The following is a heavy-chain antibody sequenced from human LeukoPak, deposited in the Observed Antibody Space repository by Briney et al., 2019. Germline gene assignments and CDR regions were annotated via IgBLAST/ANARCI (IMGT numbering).Heavy chain of an antibody. CDR1: GFTFSSYA. J-gene: IGHJ4*02. V-gene: IGHV3-30*04. CDR3: ARDKDSGYDLQGNFDY. Sequence: GGSLRLSCAASGFTFSSYAMHWVRQAPGKGLEWVAVISYDGSNKYYADSVKGRFTISRDNSKNTLYLQMNSLRAEDTAMYYCARDKDSGYDLQGNFDYWGQGTLVTVSS. D-gene: IGHD5-12*01. CDR2: ISYDGSNK.